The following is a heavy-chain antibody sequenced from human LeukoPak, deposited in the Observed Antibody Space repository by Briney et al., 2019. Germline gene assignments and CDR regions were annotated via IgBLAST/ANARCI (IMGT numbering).Heavy chain of an antibody. Sequence: PGGSLRLSCAVSGFTFSDYYMSWIRQAPGKGLEWVSYISSSGSTIYYADSVKGRFTISRDNAKNSLYLQMNSLRAEDTAVYYCARDGDYDILTGYYIGYWGQGTLVTVSS. CDR3: ARDGDYDILTGYYIGY. D-gene: IGHD3-9*01. CDR2: ISSSGSTI. J-gene: IGHJ4*02. V-gene: IGHV3-11*01. CDR1: GFTFSDYY.